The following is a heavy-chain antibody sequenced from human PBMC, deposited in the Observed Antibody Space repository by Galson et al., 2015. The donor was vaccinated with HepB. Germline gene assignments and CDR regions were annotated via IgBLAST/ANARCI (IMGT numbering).Heavy chain of an antibody. CDR2: IIPILNIT. V-gene: IGHV1-69*04. CDR1: GGNFNTYS. J-gene: IGHJ5*02. D-gene: IGHD5-18*01. CDR3: ARGLRGYTYGTKNWFDP. Sequence: SVKVPCKASGGNFNTYSLSWVRQAPGQGLEWMGRIIPILNITNYGQKFQGRVTITADKSTSTAFMELSSLRSDDTAVYYCARGLRGYTYGTKNWFDPWGQGTLVIVSS.